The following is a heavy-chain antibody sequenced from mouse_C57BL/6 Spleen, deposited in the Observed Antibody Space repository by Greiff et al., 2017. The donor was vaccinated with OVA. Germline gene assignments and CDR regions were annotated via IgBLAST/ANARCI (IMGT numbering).Heavy chain of an antibody. CDR2: INPNNGGT. CDR3: ARCGTVVATGYFDV. CDR1: GYTFTDYY. V-gene: IGHV1-26*01. Sequence: VQLQQSGPELVKPGASVKISCKASGYTFTDYYMNWVKQSHGKSLEWIGDINPNNGGTSYNQKFKGKATLTVDKSSSTAYMELRSLTSEDSAVYYGARCGTVVATGYFDVWGTGTTVTVSS. J-gene: IGHJ1*03. D-gene: IGHD1-1*01.